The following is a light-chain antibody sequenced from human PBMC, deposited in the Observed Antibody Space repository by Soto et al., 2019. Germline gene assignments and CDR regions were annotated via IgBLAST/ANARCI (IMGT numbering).Light chain of an antibody. J-gene: IGKJ1*01. CDR3: QRYTSYFRT. Sequence: DIQMTQSPSTLSASVGDRVTITCRASQSISTWLAWYQHQPGKAPKLLIYQASNLESGVPSRFSGSGSGTEFTLTIRRLQPDDFATSSCQRYTSYFRTFGPGTKVHIK. CDR2: QAS. V-gene: IGKV1-5*03. CDR1: QSISTW.